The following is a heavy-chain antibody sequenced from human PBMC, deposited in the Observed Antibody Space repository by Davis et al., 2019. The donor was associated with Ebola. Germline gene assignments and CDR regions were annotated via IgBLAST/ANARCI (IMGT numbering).Heavy chain of an antibody. CDR3: AAGGVPAAIGWFDP. D-gene: IGHD2-2*01. J-gene: IGHJ5*02. Sequence: AASVKVSCKASGGTFSSYAISWVRQAPGQGLEWMGRIIPILGIANYAQKFQGRVTITADKSTSTAYMELSSLRSEDTAVYYCAAGGVPAAIGWFDPWGQGTLVTVSS. CDR2: IIPILGIA. CDR1: GGTFSSYA. V-gene: IGHV1-69*04.